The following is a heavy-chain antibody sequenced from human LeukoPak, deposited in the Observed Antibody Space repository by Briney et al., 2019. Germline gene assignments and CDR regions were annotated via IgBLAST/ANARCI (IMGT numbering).Heavy chain of an antibody. J-gene: IGHJ3*02. V-gene: IGHV4-34*01. D-gene: IGHD1-26*01. CDR1: GGSFSGYY. CDR3: ARDPLKWGDAFDI. Sequence: SETLSLTCAVYGGSFSGYYWSWIRQPPGKGLEWIGEINHSGSTNYNPPPKSRVTISVDTSKNQFSLKLSSVTAADTAVYYCARDPLKWGDAFDIWGQGTMVTVSS. CDR2: INHSGST.